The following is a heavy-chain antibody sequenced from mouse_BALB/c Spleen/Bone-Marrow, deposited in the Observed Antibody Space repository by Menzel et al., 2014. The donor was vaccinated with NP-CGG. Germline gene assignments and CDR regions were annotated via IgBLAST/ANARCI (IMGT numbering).Heavy chain of an antibody. Sequence: QVQLKDSGAELVKPGASVKLSCKTSGYTFTNYYIYWVKQRPGQGLEWIGEINPGNGGTNFNERFKSKATQTVDKSSTTAYILLTSLTSEDSAVYYCARGSPYWGQGTLVTVSA. CDR2: INPGNGGT. CDR1: GYTFTNYY. CDR3: ARGSPY. D-gene: IGHD6-2*01. V-gene: IGHV1S81*02. J-gene: IGHJ3*01.